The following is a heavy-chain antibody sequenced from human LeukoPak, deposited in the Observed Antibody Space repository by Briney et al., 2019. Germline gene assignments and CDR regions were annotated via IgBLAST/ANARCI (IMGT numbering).Heavy chain of an antibody. CDR2: ICHSGST. D-gene: IGHD3-10*01. Sequence: PSETLSLTCTVSGYSISSGYYWGWIRQPPGKGLEWIGSICHSGSTYYNPSLKSRVTISVDTSTHQFPLKLSSVTAADTAVYYCARVTMVRGVTFDYWGQGTLVTVSS. CDR3: ARVTMVRGVTFDY. CDR1: GYSISSGYY. V-gene: IGHV4-38-2*02. J-gene: IGHJ4*02.